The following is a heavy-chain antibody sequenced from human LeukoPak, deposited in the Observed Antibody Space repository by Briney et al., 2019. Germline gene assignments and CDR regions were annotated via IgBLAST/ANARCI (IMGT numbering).Heavy chain of an antibody. Sequence: SETLSLTCTVSGGSISSYYWSWIRQPPGKGLEWIGYIYYSGSTNYNPSLKSRVTISVDTSKNQFSLKLSSVTPEDTAVYYCARDYYYYMDVWGKGTTVTVSS. CDR3: ARDYYYYMDV. CDR2: IYYSGST. V-gene: IGHV4-59*12. J-gene: IGHJ6*03. CDR1: GGSISSYY.